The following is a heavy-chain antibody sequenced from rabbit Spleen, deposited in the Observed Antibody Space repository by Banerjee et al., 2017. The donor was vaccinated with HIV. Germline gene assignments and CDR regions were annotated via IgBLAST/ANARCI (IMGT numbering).Heavy chain of an antibody. J-gene: IGHJ4*01. V-gene: IGHV1S45*01. Sequence: QEQLVESGGGLVQPEGSLTLTCKASGFSFSSNYWICWVRQAPGKGLEWIACIYTGSSGSTYYASWAKGRFTISKTSSTTVSLQMTSLTAADTATYFCARDLASVIGWNFKLWGQGTLVTVS. CDR1: GFSFSSNYW. CDR3: ARDLASVIGWNFKL. CDR2: IYTGSSGST. D-gene: IGHD1-1*01.